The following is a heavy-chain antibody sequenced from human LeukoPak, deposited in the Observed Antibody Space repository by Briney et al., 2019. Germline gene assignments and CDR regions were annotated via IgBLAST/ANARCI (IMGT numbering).Heavy chain of an antibody. CDR1: GFTFSPSA. V-gene: IGHV3-23*01. CDR3: VSLPGSGH. CDR2: ISGSDRHDTT. Sequence: GGSLRLSCAASGFTFSPSAISWVRQAPGKGLQWVSAISGSDRHDTTYYADSVKGRFTISRDNSKNTLYLQMNSLRAEDTAVYYCVSLPGSGHWGQGTLVTVSS. D-gene: IGHD3-10*01. J-gene: IGHJ4*02.